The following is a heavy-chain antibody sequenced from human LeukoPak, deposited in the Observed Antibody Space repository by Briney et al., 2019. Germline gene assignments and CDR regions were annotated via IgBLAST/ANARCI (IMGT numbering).Heavy chain of an antibody. Sequence: SSETLSLPCAVYGGSFSGYYWSWIRQPPGKGLEWIGEINHSGSTNYNPSLKSRVTISVDTSKNQFSLKLSSVTAADTAVYYCARGGPYDSSGYYQLDYWGQGTLVTVSS. V-gene: IGHV4-34*01. CDR1: GGSFSGYY. CDR3: ARGGPYDSSGYYQLDY. CDR2: INHSGST. D-gene: IGHD3-22*01. J-gene: IGHJ4*02.